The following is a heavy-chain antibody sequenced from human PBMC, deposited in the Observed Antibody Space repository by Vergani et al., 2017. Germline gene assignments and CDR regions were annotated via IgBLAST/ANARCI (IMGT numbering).Heavy chain of an antibody. D-gene: IGHD2-15*01. CDR2: IHTSGST. CDR1: GGSINSHNYY. CDR3: ARGSCLGGSCYKPLFDY. J-gene: IGHJ4*02. V-gene: IGHV4-61*02. Sequence: QVQLQESGPGLVKPSQTLSLTCTVSGGSINSHNYYWSWIRQPAGKGLEWIGRIHTSGSTHYNPSLKRRVTMSEDTSKNQFSLNLTSVTAADTAVYFCARGSCLGGSCYKPLFDYWGQGILVTVSS.